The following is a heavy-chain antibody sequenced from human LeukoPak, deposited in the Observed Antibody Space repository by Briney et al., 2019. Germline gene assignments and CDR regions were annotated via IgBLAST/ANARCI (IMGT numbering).Heavy chain of an antibody. J-gene: IGHJ4*02. D-gene: IGHD6-19*01. Sequence: SVKVSCKASGGTFSSYAISWVRQAPGQGLEWMGGIIPIFGTANYAQKFQGRVTITADESTSTAYMELSSLRSEDTAVYYCTRDLQRRSSGWLTAAAGDYWGQGTLVTVSS. V-gene: IGHV1-69*13. CDR3: TRDLQRRSSGWLTAAAGDY. CDR1: GGTFSSYA. CDR2: IIPIFGTA.